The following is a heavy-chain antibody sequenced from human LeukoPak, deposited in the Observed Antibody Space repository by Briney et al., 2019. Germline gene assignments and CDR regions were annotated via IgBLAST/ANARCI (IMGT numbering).Heavy chain of an antibody. CDR1: GFTFSSYA. Sequence: GGSLRLSCAASGFTFSSYAMSWVRQAPGKGLEWDSAISGSGGSTYYADSVTGRFTISRDNSKSTLYLQMSSLRAEGTAVYYCAKDRGKGTGTTVLPPPGCQDYWGQGTLVTVSS. V-gene: IGHV3-23*01. CDR2: ISGSGGST. J-gene: IGHJ4*02. CDR3: AKDRGKGTGTTVLPPPGCQDY. D-gene: IGHD1-7*01.